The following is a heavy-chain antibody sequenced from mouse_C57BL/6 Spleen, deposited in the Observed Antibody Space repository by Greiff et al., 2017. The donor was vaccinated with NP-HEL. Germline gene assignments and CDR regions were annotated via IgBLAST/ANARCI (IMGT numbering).Heavy chain of an antibody. CDR1: GFNIKDYY. V-gene: IGHV14-2*01. CDR2: IDPEDGET. D-gene: IGHD1-1*01. Sequence: VQLQQSGAELVKPGASVKLSCTASGFNIKDYYMHWVKQRTEQGLEWIGRIDPEDGETKYAPKVQGKATITADTSSNTAYLQLSSLTSEDTAVYYCARSYYGSSYRYFDVWGTGTTVTVSS. CDR3: ARSYYGSSYRYFDV. J-gene: IGHJ1*03.